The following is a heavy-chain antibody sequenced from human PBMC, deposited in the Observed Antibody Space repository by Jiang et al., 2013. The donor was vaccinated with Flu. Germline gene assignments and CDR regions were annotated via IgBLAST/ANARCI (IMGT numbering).Heavy chain of an antibody. Sequence: LLKPSETLSLTCAVYGGSFSGHYWSWIRQPPGKGLEWIGDINHTGSTKYNPSLESRVTISVDTSKNQFSLKVTSVTAADTAVYYCARQPKYDYIWGTYGELRDYWGQGTLVNVSS. D-gene: IGHD3-16*01. CDR3: ARQPKYDYIWGTYGELRDY. V-gene: IGHV4-34*01. CDR2: INHTGST. J-gene: IGHJ4*02. CDR1: GGSFSGHY.